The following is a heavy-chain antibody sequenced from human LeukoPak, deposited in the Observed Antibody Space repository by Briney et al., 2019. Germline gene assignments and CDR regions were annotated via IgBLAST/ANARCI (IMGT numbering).Heavy chain of an antibody. CDR1: GFTFSSYA. D-gene: IGHD3-9*01. J-gene: IGHJ4*02. CDR2: ISGSGGST. Sequence: GGSLRLSCAASGFTFSSYAMSWVRQAPGKGLEWVSAISGSGGSTYYADSVKGRFTISRDNSKNTLHLQMNSLRAEDTAVYYCAKGGYDILTGSDYWGQGTLVTVSS. V-gene: IGHV3-23*01. CDR3: AKGGYDILTGSDY.